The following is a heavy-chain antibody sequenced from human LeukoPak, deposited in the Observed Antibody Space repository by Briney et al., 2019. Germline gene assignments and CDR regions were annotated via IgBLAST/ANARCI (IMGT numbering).Heavy chain of an antibody. CDR1: GFTFSDYY. D-gene: IGHD5-18*01. J-gene: IGHJ5*02. CDR3: ARDGSDTAMVTGNWFDP. CDR2: ISSSSSTI. V-gene: IGHV3-11*04. Sequence: GGSLRLSCAASGFTFSDYYMSWIRQAPGKGLEWVSYISSSSSTIYYADSVKGRFTISRDNAKNSLYLQMNSLRAEDTAVYYCARDGSDTAMVTGNWFDPWGQGTLVTVSS.